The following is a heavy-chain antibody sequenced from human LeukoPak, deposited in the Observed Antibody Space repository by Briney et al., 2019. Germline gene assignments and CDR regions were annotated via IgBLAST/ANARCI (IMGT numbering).Heavy chain of an antibody. CDR3: ARNPGIAASRGFFYYMDV. J-gene: IGHJ6*03. CDR2: INWDGGST. D-gene: IGHD6-6*01. V-gene: IGHV3-43D*03. Sequence: GGSLRLSCAASGFTFDDYAMHWVRQAPGKGLEWVSLINWDGGSTYYADSVKGRFTISRDNSKNSLYLQMNNLRAEDTAVYYCARNPGIAASRGFFYYMDVWGKGTTVTVSS. CDR1: GFTFDDYA.